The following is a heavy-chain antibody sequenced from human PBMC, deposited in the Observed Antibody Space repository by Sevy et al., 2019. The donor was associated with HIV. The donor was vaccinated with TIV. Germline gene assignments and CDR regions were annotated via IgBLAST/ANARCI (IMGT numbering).Heavy chain of an antibody. CDR1: GFTFSSYA. J-gene: IGHJ4*02. CDR2: ISYGGSNK. Sequence: GGSLRLSCAASGFTFSSYAMHWVRQAPGKGLEWVAVISYGGSNKYYADSVKGRFTISRDNSKNTLYLQMNSLRAEDTAVYYCARDQYYDSSGSPYFDYWGQGTLVTVSS. CDR3: ARDQYYDSSGSPYFDY. D-gene: IGHD3-22*01. V-gene: IGHV3-30-3*01.